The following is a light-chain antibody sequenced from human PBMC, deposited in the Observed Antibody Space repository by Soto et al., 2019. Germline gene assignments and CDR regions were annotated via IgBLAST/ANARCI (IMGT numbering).Light chain of an antibody. V-gene: IGKV3-20*01. CDR3: QRYGSSPLIT. Sequence: DIVMTQSPGTLSLSPGERATLSCRASQSFSSNVAWYQQKPGQAPRLLIYGTSTRVTGIPARFSGSGSGTEFTLTISRLEPEDFAVYFCQRYGSSPLITFGQGTRLENK. J-gene: IGKJ5*01. CDR2: GTS. CDR1: QSFSSN.